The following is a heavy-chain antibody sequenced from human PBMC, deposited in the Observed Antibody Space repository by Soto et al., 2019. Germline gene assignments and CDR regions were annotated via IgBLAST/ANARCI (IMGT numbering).Heavy chain of an antibody. CDR1: GGSISSGGYY. J-gene: IGHJ4*02. Sequence: QVQLQESGPGLVKPSQTLSLTCTVSGGSISSGGYYWSWIRQHPGKGLEWIGYIYYSGSTYYNPSLKSRVTISGDTSKNQFSLKLSSVTAADTAVYYCARGDYDILTGYYEYFDYWGQGTLVTVSS. V-gene: IGHV4-31*03. D-gene: IGHD3-9*01. CDR2: IYYSGST. CDR3: ARGDYDILTGYYEYFDY.